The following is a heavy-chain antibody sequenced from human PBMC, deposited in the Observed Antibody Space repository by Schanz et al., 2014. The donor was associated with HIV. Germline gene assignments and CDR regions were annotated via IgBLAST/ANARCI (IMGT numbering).Heavy chain of an antibody. D-gene: IGHD3-16*01. Sequence: QVQLVESGGGVVQPGRSLRLSCAASGFTFSSYGMHWVRQAPGKGLEWVAVIWYDGSNKYYADSVKGRFTISRDNSKNTLYLQMNSLRAEDTAVYYCARVANWDXXGMDVWGRGTTVTVS. CDR3: ARVANWDXXGMDV. V-gene: IGHV3-33*08. CDR2: IWYDGSNK. J-gene: IGHJ6*02. CDR1: GFTFSSYG.